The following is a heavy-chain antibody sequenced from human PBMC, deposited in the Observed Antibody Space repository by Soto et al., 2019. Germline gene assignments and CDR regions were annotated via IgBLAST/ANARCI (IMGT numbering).Heavy chain of an antibody. J-gene: IGHJ5*02. Sequence: SETLSLTCAVYCGSFSGYYWSWIRQPPGKGLEWIGEINHSGSTNYNPSLKSRVTISVDTSKNQFSLKLSSVTAADTAVYYCARGAQITMVRGVPRSNWFDPWGQGTLVTVSS. D-gene: IGHD3-10*01. V-gene: IGHV4-34*01. CDR2: INHSGST. CDR3: ARGAQITMVRGVPRSNWFDP. CDR1: CGSFSGYY.